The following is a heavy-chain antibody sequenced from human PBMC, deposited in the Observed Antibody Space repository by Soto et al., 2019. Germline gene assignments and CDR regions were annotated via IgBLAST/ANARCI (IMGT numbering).Heavy chain of an antibody. D-gene: IGHD3-22*01. CDR1: GGSISSYY. J-gene: IGHJ3*02. Sequence: SDTLSLTCTVSGGSISSYYWSWIRQPPGKGLEWIGYIHYSGSTNYNPSLKSRVTISVDTSKNQFSLKLSSVTAADTAVYYCARHLGYYDSSCYRAFDIWGQGTMVT. CDR3: ARHLGYYDSSCYRAFDI. CDR2: IHYSGST. V-gene: IGHV4-59*08.